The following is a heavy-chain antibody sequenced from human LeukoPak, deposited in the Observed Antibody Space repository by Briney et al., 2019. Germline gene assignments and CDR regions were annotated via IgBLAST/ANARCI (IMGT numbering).Heavy chain of an antibody. D-gene: IGHD6-19*01. CDR3: AREGIAVADTYYYYYMDV. Sequence: GRSLRLSCAASGFTFSNFGMHWVRQAPGKGLEWVAAVLYDGSKKFYSDSVKGRFSIYRDNSNYTLFVQMHSLRPDDTAVYYCAREGIAVADTYYYYYMDVWGKGTWVTVSS. CDR1: GFTFSNFG. CDR2: VLYDGSKK. J-gene: IGHJ6*03. V-gene: IGHV3-30*03.